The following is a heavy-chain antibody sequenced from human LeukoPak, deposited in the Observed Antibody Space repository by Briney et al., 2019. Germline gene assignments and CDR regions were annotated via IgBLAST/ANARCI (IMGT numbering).Heavy chain of an antibody. V-gene: IGHV4-59*01. J-gene: IGHJ3*02. CDR3: AREKKGYGSGSYAFDI. CDR2: IYYSGST. Sequence: SETLSLTCTVSGGSISSYYWSWIRQPPGKGLEWIRYIYYSGSTNYNPSLKSRVTISVDTSKNQFSLKLSSVTAADAAVYYCAREKKGYGSGSYAFDIWGQGTMVTVSS. CDR1: GGSISSYY. D-gene: IGHD3-10*01.